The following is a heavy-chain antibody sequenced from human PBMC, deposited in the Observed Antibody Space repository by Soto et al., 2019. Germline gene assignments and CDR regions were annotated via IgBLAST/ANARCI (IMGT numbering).Heavy chain of an antibody. CDR1: GGSISRYY. Sequence: QVQLQESGPGLVKRSETLSLTCTVSGGSISRYYWSWIRQPPGKGLESIGYVYNSGSTNYNPSLTSRVTISVDTSKNQFSLKLSSVTAADTAVYYCARARPDTAMAVDYWGQGTLVTVSS. J-gene: IGHJ4*02. CDR2: VYNSGST. D-gene: IGHD5-18*01. CDR3: ARARPDTAMAVDY. V-gene: IGHV4-59*01.